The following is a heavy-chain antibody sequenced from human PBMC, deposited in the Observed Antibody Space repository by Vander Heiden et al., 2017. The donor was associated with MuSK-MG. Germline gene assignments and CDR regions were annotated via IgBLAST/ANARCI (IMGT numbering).Heavy chain of an antibody. CDR2: IYPGDSDT. CDR3: ARRGGIAVAGTVDAFDI. V-gene: IGHV5-51*03. Sequence: VQLVPSGAEVKTPGGSLKISCNGSGYSFTSYGIGWVRQMPGKGLEWRWIIYPGDSDTRYSPSFQGQVTISAEKSISTAYLQWSSLKASDTAMYYCARRGGIAVAGTVDAFDIWGQGTMVTVSS. D-gene: IGHD6-19*01. J-gene: IGHJ3*02. CDR1: GYSFTSYG.